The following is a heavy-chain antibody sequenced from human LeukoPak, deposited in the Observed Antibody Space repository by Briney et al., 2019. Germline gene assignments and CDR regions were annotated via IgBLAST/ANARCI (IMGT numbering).Heavy chain of an antibody. J-gene: IGHJ6*04. D-gene: IGHD3-16*01. V-gene: IGHV3-23*01. Sequence: GGSLRLSCAASGFSFSTYAMSWVRQAPGKGLEWVSGISGSSSHTEDADFVKGRFTISRDNSKNTLYLQMNSLRVDDTAVYYCSTSPSWGVWGKGTTVTVSS. CDR2: ISGSSSHT. CDR1: GFSFSTYA. CDR3: STSPSWGV.